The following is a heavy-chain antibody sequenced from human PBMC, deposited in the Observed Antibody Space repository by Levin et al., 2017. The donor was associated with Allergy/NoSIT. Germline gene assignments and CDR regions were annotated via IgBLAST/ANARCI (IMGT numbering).Heavy chain of an antibody. CDR3: ARELARYFDWASYGMDV. CDR2: ISYDGSNK. Sequence: GGSLRLSCAASGFTFSSYAMHWVRQAPGKGLEWVAVISYDGSNKYYADSVKGRFTISRDNSKNTLYLQMNSLRAEDTAVYYCARELARYFDWASYGMDVWGQGTTVTVSS. V-gene: IGHV3-30-3*01. CDR1: GFTFSSYA. J-gene: IGHJ6*02. D-gene: IGHD3-9*01.